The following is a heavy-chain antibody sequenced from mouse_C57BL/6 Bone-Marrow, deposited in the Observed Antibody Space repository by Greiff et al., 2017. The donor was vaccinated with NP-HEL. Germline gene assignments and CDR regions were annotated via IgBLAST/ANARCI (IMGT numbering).Heavy chain of an antibody. CDR3: VRQGYYSPWFAY. V-gene: IGHV10-1*01. J-gene: IGHJ3*01. Sequence: EVQLVESGGGLVQPKGSLKLSCAASGFSFNTYAMNWVRQAPGKGLEWVARIRSKSNNYATYYADSVKDRFTISRDDSESMLYLQMNNLKTEDTAMYYCVRQGYYSPWFAYWGQGTLVTVSA. CDR2: IRSKSNNYAT. CDR1: GFSFNTYA. D-gene: IGHD2-12*01.